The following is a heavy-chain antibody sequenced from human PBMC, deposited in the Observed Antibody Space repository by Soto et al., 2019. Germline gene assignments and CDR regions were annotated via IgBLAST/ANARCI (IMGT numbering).Heavy chain of an antibody. V-gene: IGHV4-4*02. D-gene: IGHD2-21*02. CDR2: VYHTGDT. CDR3: AREIVTAGGNNYFDP. J-gene: IGHJ5*02. CDR1: GGTVASSHW. Sequence: QVQLQESGPRLVKPSESLSLTCGVSGGTVASSHWWSWVRQSPGRGLEWIGNVYHTGDTNFNPSLQSRVTFSVDKSNNQFSLRVTSVTAADTAVYFCAREIVTAGGNNYFDPWGPGTLVTVSS.